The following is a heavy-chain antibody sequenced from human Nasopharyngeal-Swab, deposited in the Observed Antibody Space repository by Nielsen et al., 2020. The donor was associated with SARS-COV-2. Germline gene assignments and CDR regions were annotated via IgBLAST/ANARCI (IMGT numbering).Heavy chain of an antibody. J-gene: IGHJ4*02. Sequence: SETLSLTFAVHGGSFSSFYWTWIRKPPGKGLEWIAEINHGGGTNYNPSLKSRVTISVDTSKNQLSLNLSSVTAADTAVYYCARGRQQWLIYDYWGQGTLVTVSS. CDR1: GGSFSSFY. D-gene: IGHD6-19*01. V-gene: IGHV4-34*01. CDR3: ARGRQQWLIYDY. CDR2: INHGGGT.